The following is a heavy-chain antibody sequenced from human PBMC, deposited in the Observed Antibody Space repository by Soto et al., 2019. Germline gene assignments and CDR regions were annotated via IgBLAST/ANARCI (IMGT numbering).Heavy chain of an antibody. Sequence: PSETLSLTCTVSGGSISGGGYYWSWIRQHPGKGLEWIGYIYDTGNTYFNPSLKSRLDISIDTSNNQFSVRLSSVTAADTAIYYCARGGSAWLFGMDVWGQGTTVTASS. CDR1: GGSISGGGYY. CDR3: ARGGSAWLFGMDV. CDR2: IYDTGNT. V-gene: IGHV4-31*03. D-gene: IGHD6-19*01. J-gene: IGHJ6*02.